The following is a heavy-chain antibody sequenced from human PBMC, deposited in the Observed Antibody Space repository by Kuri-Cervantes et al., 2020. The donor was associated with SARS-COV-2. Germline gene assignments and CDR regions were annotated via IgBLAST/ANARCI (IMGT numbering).Heavy chain of an antibody. CDR2: ISAYNGNT. CDR1: GYTFTSYG. Sequence: ASVKVSCKASGYTFTSYGISWVRQAPGQGLEWMGWISAYNGNTNYAQKLQGRVTMTTDTSTSTAYMELRSLRSDDTAVYYCAIHFWSGYDNWFDPWGQGTLVTVSS. CDR3: AIHFWSGYDNWFDP. J-gene: IGHJ5*02. D-gene: IGHD3-3*01. V-gene: IGHV1-18*01.